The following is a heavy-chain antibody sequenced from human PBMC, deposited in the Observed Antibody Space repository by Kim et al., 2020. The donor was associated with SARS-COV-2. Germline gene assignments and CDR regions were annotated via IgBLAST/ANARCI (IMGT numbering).Heavy chain of an antibody. V-gene: IGHV6-1*01. D-gene: IGHD6-6*01. CDR1: GDSVPSNSAS. CDR3: VRASRGSSDFNY. J-gene: IGHJ4*02. CDR2: TYYRSKWSS. Sequence: SQTLSLTCAISGDSVPSNSASWTWIRQSPSRGLEWLGRTYYRSKWSSDYAVSVKGRITINPDTSKNQFSLQLNSVTPEDTAVYYCVRASRGSSDFNYWGQGTLVTVSS.